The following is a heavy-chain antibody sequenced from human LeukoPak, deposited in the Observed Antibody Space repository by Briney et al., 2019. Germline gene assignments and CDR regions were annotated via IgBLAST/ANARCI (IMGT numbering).Heavy chain of an antibody. CDR2: MNPNSGNT. J-gene: IGHJ6*03. Sequence: ASVNVSCKASGYTFTSYDINWVRQATGQGLEWVGWMNPNSGNTGYAQKFQGRVTITRNTSISTAYMELSSLRSEDTAVYYCARPTGKIRATRNRRYYYYMDVWGKGTTVTVSS. D-gene: IGHD1-26*01. CDR3: ARPTGKIRATRNRRYYYYMDV. V-gene: IGHV1-8*03. CDR1: GYTFTSYD.